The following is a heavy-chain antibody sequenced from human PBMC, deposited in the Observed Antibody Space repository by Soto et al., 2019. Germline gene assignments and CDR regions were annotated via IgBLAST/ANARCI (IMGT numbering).Heavy chain of an antibody. CDR2: ISSGGGTT. D-gene: IGHD3-3*01. J-gene: IGHJ6*01. Sequence: DEQLVESGGGSLQPGGSLSLSCAASGFSFRNYAMTWVRQSPGKGLEWVSLISSGGGTTNYADSVKGRFSISRDNSQNMLYLQMNGLRGEDTALYYCAKLKGGLGRFYGMDAWGQGTMVIVSS. CDR3: AKLKGGLGRFYGMDA. CDR1: GFSFRNYA. V-gene: IGHV3-23*04.